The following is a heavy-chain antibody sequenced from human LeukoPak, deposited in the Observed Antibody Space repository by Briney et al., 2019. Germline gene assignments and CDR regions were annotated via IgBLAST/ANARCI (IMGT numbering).Heavy chain of an antibody. Sequence: PGVSLRLSCAASGFTFSSYAMSWVRQAPGKGLEWVSAISGSGGSTYYADSVKGRFTISRDNSKNTLYLQMNSLRAEDTAVYYCAKIGRDGYNSYFDYWGQGTLVTVSS. CDR3: AKIGRDGYNSYFDY. CDR2: ISGSGGST. CDR1: GFTFSSYA. V-gene: IGHV3-23*01. D-gene: IGHD5-24*01. J-gene: IGHJ4*02.